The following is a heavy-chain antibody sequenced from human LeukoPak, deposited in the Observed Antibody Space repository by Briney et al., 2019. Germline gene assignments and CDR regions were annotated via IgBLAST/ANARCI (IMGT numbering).Heavy chain of an antibody. Sequence: GGSLRLSFVTSGFTFNSYGMSWVRQAPGKGLEWVANIEGDGSEKNYVDSVKGRFIISRDNAKNSLYLQMNSLRAEDTAVYFCAREPTAVGLWGQGTLVTVSS. CDR2: IEGDGSEK. CDR1: GFTFNSYG. CDR3: AREPTAVGL. V-gene: IGHV3-7*01. D-gene: IGHD1-26*01. J-gene: IGHJ4*02.